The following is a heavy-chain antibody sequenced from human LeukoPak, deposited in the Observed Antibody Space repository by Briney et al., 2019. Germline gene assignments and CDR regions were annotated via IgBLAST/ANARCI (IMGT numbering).Heavy chain of an antibody. CDR2: ISSSGSTI. Sequence: PGGSLRLSCAASGFTFSDYYMSWIRQAPGKGLEWVSYISSSGSTIYYADSVKGRFTISRDNAKNSLYLQMSSLRAEDTAVYYCARGQLLMTTGAFDIWGQGTMVTVSS. V-gene: IGHV3-11*01. D-gene: IGHD4-17*01. CDR1: GFTFSDYY. CDR3: ARGQLLMTTGAFDI. J-gene: IGHJ3*02.